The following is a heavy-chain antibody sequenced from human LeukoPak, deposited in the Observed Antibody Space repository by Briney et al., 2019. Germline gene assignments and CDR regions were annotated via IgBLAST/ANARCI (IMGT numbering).Heavy chain of an antibody. J-gene: IGHJ6*03. V-gene: IGHV1-18*01. CDR1: GYTFTSYG. CDR3: ARGRRSGYSSSWYDYYYYYMDV. CDR2: ISAYNGNT. D-gene: IGHD6-13*01. Sequence: ASVKVSCKASGYTFTSYGISWVRQAPGQGLEWMGWISAYNGNTNYAQKLQGRVTMTTDTSTSTAYMELRSLRSDDTAVYYCARGRRSGYSSSWYDYYYYYMDVWGKGTTVTVSS.